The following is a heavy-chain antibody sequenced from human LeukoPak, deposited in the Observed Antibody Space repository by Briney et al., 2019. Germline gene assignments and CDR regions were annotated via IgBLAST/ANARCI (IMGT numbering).Heavy chain of an antibody. CDR3: ARAAAGTGGPYYYYMDV. CDR1: GFTLSSYW. J-gene: IGHJ6*03. D-gene: IGHD6-13*01. Sequence: GGSLRLSCAPSGFTLSSYWMHWVRQAPGKGLVWVSRINSDGSIRNYVDSVKGRFTISRDNAKNSLYLQMNSLRAEDTAVYYCARAAAGTGGPYYYYMDVWGKGTTVTVSS. V-gene: IGHV3-74*01. CDR2: INSDGSIR.